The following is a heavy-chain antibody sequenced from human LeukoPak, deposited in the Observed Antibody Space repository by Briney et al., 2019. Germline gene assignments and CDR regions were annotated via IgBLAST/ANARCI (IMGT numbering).Heavy chain of an antibody. J-gene: IGHJ4*02. CDR2: ISSSGSTI. D-gene: IGHD3-22*01. Sequence: GGSLRLSCAASGFTFSDYYMSWIHQAPGKGLEWVSYISSSGSTIYYADSVKGRFTISRDNAKNSLYLQMNSLRAEDTAVYYCARVGGTDSSTTYFDYWGQGTLVTVSS. CDR1: GFTFSDYY. CDR3: ARVGGTDSSTTYFDY. V-gene: IGHV3-11*01.